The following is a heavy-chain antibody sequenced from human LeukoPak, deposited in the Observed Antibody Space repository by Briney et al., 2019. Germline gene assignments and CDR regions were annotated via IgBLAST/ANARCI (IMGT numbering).Heavy chain of an antibody. CDR2: IYYSGST. CDR1: GGSISSYY. V-gene: IGHV4-59*01. Sequence: SETLSLTCTVSGGSISSYYWSWIRQPPGKGLEWIGYIYYSGSTNYNPSLKSRVTISVDTSKNQFSLKLSSVTAADTAVYYCARGHMVRGVIINAYFDYWGQGTLVTVSS. CDR3: ARGHMVRGVIINAYFDY. D-gene: IGHD3-10*01. J-gene: IGHJ4*02.